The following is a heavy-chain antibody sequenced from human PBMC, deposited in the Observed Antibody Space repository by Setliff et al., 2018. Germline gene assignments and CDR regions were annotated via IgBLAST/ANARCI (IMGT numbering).Heavy chain of an antibody. CDR1: GGSINRDY. D-gene: IGHD5-12*01. V-gene: IGHV4-59*03. Sequence: SETLSLTCSVSGGSINRDYWNWIRQPPGKGLEWIGYVYCDGTTNYNPSLKSRLTISVDTSNNQFSLRLTSVTAADAAVYYCARQRGNSGFLDFWGQGALVTVSS. CDR3: ARQRGNSGFLDF. CDR2: VYCDGTT. J-gene: IGHJ4*02.